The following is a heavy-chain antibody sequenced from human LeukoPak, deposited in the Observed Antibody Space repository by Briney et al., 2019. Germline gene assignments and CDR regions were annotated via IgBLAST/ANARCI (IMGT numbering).Heavy chain of an antibody. CDR3: ATYCSGGICRDAFDI. Sequence: ASVKVSCKASGYTFTGYYMHWVRQAPGQGLEWMGWINPNSGGTNYAQKFQGRVTMTRDTSISTAYMELSRLRSDDTAVYYCATYCSGGICRDAFDIWGQGTMVTVSS. CDR1: GYTFTGYY. V-gene: IGHV1-2*02. CDR2: INPNSGGT. D-gene: IGHD2-15*01. J-gene: IGHJ3*02.